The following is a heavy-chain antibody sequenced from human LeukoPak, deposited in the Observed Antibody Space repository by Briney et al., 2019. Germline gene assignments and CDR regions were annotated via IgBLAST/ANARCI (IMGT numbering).Heavy chain of an antibody. Sequence: PGGSLRLSCAASGFTVSSNYMSWVRQAPGKGLEWVSVIYSGGSTYYADSVKGRFTISRHNSKNTLYLQMNSLRAEDTAVYYCARHYGGGEYYYGMDVWGQGTTVTVAS. CDR3: ARHYGGGEYYYGMDV. CDR1: GFTVSSNY. J-gene: IGHJ6*02. V-gene: IGHV3-53*04. D-gene: IGHD2-21*01. CDR2: IYSGGST.